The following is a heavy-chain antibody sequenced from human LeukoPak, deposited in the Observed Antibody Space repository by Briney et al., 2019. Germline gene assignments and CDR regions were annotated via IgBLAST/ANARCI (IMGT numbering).Heavy chain of an antibody. CDR2: IRRDGGNT. J-gene: IGHJ4*02. CDR1: GFTFDDYG. V-gene: IGHV3-43*02. D-gene: IGHD3-22*01. Sequence: GGSLRLSCAASGFTFDDYGMHWVRQTPGNGLGWVSLIRRDGGNTYYADSVKGRFTISRDNSKNSLYLQMNSLRTEDTALYYCAKDDSSGYYYVDYWGQGTLVTVSS. CDR3: AKDDSSGYYYVDY.